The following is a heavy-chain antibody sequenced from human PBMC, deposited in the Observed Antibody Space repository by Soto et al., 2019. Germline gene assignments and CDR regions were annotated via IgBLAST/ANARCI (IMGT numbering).Heavy chain of an antibody. CDR2: ISDIGST. J-gene: IGHJ6*02. D-gene: IGHD3-16*01. CDR1: GGSITSYY. CDR3: ERCIPDRWGGGMDV. V-gene: IGHV4-59*01. Sequence: SETLSLTCTVSGGSITSYYWTWIRQPPGQGLEWIGYISDIGSTSYNPSLTSRVTMLVDTSKKQFSLKLSSVTEADSAVYFCERCIPDRWGGGMDVWGQGATVTVSS.